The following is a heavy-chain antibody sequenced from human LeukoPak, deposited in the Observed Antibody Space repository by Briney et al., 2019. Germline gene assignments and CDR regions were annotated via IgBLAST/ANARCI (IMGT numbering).Heavy chain of an antibody. V-gene: IGHV4-34*01. CDR3: ARGPSGGYDRSYFDY. CDR1: GFTFSSYA. CDR2: INHSGST. D-gene: IGHD5-12*01. J-gene: IGHJ4*02. Sequence: PGGSLRLSCAASGFTFSSYAMSWIRQPPGKGLEWIGEINHSGSTNYNPSLKSRVTISVDTSKNQFSLKLSSVTAADTAVYYCARGPSGGYDRSYFDYWGQGTLVTVSS.